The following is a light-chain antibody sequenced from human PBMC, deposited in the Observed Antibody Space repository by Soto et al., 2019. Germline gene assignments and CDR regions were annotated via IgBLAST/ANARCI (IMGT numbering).Light chain of an antibody. CDR1: SSDVGGYNY. CDR3: SSYAGSNTVV. Sequence: QSALTQPPSASGSPGQSVTISCTGTSSDVGGYNYVSWYQQHPGKAPKLMIYEVTKRPSGVPDRFSGSKSGNTASLTVSGLQVEDEADYYCSSYAGSNTVVFGGGTQLTVL. CDR2: EVT. V-gene: IGLV2-8*01. J-gene: IGLJ2*01.